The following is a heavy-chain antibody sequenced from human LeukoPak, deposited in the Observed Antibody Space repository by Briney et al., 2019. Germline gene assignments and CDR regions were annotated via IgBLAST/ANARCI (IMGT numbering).Heavy chain of an antibody. Sequence: SETLSLACAVSGGSISSSNWWSWVRQPPGKGLEWIGEIYHSGSTNYNPSLKRRVTISVDKSKNQFSLKLSSVPAADTAVYYCARKRSDYYAFDIWGQGTMVTVSS. CDR3: ARKRSDYYAFDI. V-gene: IGHV4-4*02. CDR2: IYHSGST. D-gene: IGHD4-17*01. CDR1: GGSISSSNW. J-gene: IGHJ3*02.